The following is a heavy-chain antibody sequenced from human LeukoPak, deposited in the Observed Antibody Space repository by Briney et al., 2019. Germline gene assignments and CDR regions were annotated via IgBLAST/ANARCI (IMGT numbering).Heavy chain of an antibody. CDR1: GFTVSSNY. V-gene: IGHV3-66*01. D-gene: IGHD3-10*01. Sequence: GGSLRLSCAASGFTVSSNYMSWVRQAPGKGLEWVSVIYSGGSTYYADSVKGRFTISRDNSKNTLYLQMNSLRAEDPGVYYCGRWGVNAGLDRWGQGTLVTLSS. CDR3: GRWGVNAGLDR. J-gene: IGHJ5*02. CDR2: IYSGGST.